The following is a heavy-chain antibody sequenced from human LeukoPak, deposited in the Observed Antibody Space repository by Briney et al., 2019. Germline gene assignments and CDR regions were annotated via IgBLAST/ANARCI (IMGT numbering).Heavy chain of an antibody. D-gene: IGHD1-7*01. Sequence: GGSLRLSCAASGFIFSNYWMSWVRQAPGKGLQWVANIKQDGSEKYYVDSVKGRFTISRDNAKKSLYLQMNSLRAEDTAVYYCARDDDWNYEDYWGQGTLVTVSS. CDR2: IKQDGSEK. CDR1: GFIFSNYW. J-gene: IGHJ4*02. V-gene: IGHV3-7*01. CDR3: ARDDDWNYEDY.